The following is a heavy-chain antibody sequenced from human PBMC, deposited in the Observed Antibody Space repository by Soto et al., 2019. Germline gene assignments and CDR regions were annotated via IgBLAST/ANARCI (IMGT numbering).Heavy chain of an antibody. CDR1: GYTFTGYY. J-gene: IGHJ4*02. D-gene: IGHD3-16*01. CDR3: ASNFGGGPYQPMGK. V-gene: IGHV1-2*02. CDR2: INPNNGGT. Sequence: ASVKVSCKASGYTFTGYYMNWVRQAPGQGLEWMGWINPNNGGTNYAQKFQDRVTMTRDTPISTAYMELSRLTSDDTAVYYCASNFGGGPYQPMGKWGQGTPVTVSS.